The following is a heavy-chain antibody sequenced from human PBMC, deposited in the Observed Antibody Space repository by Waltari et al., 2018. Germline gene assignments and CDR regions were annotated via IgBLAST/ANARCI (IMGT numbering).Heavy chain of an antibody. V-gene: IGHV1-69*02. J-gene: IGHJ4*02. D-gene: IGHD1-1*01. Sequence: QVQLVQSGAEVKKPGSSVKVSCKASGGTFSSYTISWVRQAPGQGLEWMGRIIPILGIANYAQKFQGRVTITADESTSTAYMELSSLRSEDTAVYYCARGPSRRGMATTRSFDYWGQGTLVTVSS. CDR1: GGTFSSYT. CDR2: IIPILGIA. CDR3: ARGPSRRGMATTRSFDY.